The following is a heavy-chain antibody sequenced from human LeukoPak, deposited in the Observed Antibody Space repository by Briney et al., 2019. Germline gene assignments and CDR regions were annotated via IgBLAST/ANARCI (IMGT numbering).Heavy chain of an antibody. CDR2: IYRSGST. CDR3: ARVQQLVLGDAFDI. V-gene: IGHV4-4*02. CDR1: GGSISSSNW. Sequence: PSETLSLTCAVSGGSISSSNWWSWVRQPPGKGLEWIGEIYRSGSTNYNPSLKSRVTISVDKSKNQFSLKLSSVTAADTAVYYCARVQQLVLGDAFDIWGQGTMVTVSS. J-gene: IGHJ3*02. D-gene: IGHD6-13*01.